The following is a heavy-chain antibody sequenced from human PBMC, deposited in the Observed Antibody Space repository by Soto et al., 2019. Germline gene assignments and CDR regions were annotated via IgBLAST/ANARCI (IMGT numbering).Heavy chain of an antibody. CDR1: GFTFSSYG. CDR3: AKDWGSYHPYYFDY. J-gene: IGHJ4*02. V-gene: IGHV3-30*18. CDR2: LSYDGSNK. Sequence: QVQLVESGGGVVQPGRSLRLSCAASGFTFSSYGMHWVRQAPGKGLEWVAVLSYDGSNKYYADSVKGRFTISRDNSKNTLYLQMNSLRAEDTAVYYCAKDWGSYHPYYFDYWGQGTLVTVSS. D-gene: IGHD1-26*01.